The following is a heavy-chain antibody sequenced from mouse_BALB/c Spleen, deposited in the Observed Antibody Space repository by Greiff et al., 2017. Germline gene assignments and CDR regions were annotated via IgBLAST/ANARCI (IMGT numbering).Heavy chain of an antibody. CDR2: IDPETGGT. Sequence: VQLQQSGAELVRPGASVTLSCKASGYTFTDYEMHWVKQTPVHGLEWIGAIDPETGGTAYNQKFKGKATLTADKSSSTAYMELRSLTSEDSAVYYCTRESYYGNWFAYWGQGTLVTVSA. CDR1: GYTFTDYE. J-gene: IGHJ3*01. V-gene: IGHV1-15*01. D-gene: IGHD2-10*01. CDR3: TRESYYGNWFAY.